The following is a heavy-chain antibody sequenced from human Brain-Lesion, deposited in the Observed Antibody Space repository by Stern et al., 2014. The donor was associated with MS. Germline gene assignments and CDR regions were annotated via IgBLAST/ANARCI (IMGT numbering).Heavy chain of an antibody. D-gene: IGHD3-3*01. CDR3: ARIDRGNYDFWSGYYDYWFDP. Sequence: EVHLVESGGDLVQPGGSLRLSCVASGFTFSDYGLTWVRQAPGKGLQWVANINQDGSDKNYVDSVKGRFTISRDNAKNSLYLQMNSLRVDDTAVYYCARIDRGNYDFWSGYYDYWFDPWGQGTLVTVSS. V-gene: IGHV3-7*01. CDR1: GFTFSDYG. J-gene: IGHJ5*02. CDR2: INQDGSDK.